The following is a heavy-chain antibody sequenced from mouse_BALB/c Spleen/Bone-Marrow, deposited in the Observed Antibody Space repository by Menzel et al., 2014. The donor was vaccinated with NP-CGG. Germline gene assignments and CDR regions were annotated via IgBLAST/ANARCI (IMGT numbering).Heavy chain of an antibody. V-gene: IGHV14-3*02. Sequence: EVKVVESGAELVKPGASVKLSCTASGFNIKDTYMHWVKQRPEQGLEWIGRIDPANGNTKYDPKFQGKATITADTSSNTAHLQLSSLTSEDTAVYYCARWEYYAMDYWGQGTSVTVSS. D-gene: IGHD4-1*01. J-gene: IGHJ4*01. CDR2: IDPANGNT. CDR1: GFNIKDTY. CDR3: ARWEYYAMDY.